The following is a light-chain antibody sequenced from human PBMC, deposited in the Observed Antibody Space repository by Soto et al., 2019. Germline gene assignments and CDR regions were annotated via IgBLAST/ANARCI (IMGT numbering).Light chain of an antibody. CDR1: SSDVGAYNY. Sequence: QSALTQPPSASGSPGQSVTISCTGTSSDVGAYNYVSWYQQLPGKAPKLMIYEVNKRPSGVPDRFSGSKSGNTASLTVSGRQAEDEADYFCSAYVGNNNLVFGGGTNLTVL. J-gene: IGLJ2*01. CDR3: SAYVGNNNLV. V-gene: IGLV2-8*01. CDR2: EVN.